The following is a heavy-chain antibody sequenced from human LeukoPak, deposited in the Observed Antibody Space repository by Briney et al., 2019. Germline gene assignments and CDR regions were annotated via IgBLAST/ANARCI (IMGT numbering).Heavy chain of an antibody. D-gene: IGHD4-17*01. Sequence: PGGSLRLSCAASAVTFRTYSMNWVRQTPGKGLEWVSSISPSGTYIYYADLVKGRFTISRDNAKHSLSLHMNSPRVDDTALYYCARGLDYGCDSGNWGQGTLVTVSS. CDR3: ARGLDYGCDSGN. V-gene: IGHV3-21*01. CDR2: ISPSGTYI. CDR1: AVTFRTYS. J-gene: IGHJ4*02.